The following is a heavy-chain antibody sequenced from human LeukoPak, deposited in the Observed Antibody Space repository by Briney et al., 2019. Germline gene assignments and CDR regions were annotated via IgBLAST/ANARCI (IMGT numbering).Heavy chain of an antibody. CDR1: GGSISSYY. CDR2: IYYSGST. D-gene: IGHD1-26*01. V-gene: IGHV4-59*01. CDR3: ARGVGALDAFDI. J-gene: IGHJ3*02. Sequence: SETLSLTCTVSGGSISSYYWSWIRQPPGKRLEWIGYIYYSGSTNYNPSLKSRVTISVDTSKNQFSLKLSSVTAADTAVYYCARGVGALDAFDIWGQGTMVTVSS.